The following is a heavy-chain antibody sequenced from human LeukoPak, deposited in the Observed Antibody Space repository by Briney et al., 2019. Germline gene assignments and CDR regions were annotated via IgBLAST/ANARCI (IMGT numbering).Heavy chain of an antibody. D-gene: IGHD6-13*01. V-gene: IGHV4-34*01. CDR3: ATGGIADRLKS. J-gene: IGHJ5*02. Sequence: SETLSLTCAVYGGSFSGYYWSWIRQPPGKGLEWIGEINHSGSTDYNPSLKSRATMSIDTSKNQFSLKLRSVTAADTAVYYCATGGIADRLKSWGQGTLVTVSS. CDR2: INHSGST. CDR1: GGSFSGYY.